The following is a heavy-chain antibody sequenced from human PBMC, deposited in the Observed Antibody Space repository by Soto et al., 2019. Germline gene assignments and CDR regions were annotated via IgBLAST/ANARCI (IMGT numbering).Heavy chain of an antibody. V-gene: IGHV3-30*18. CDR3: AKDLAGYCSGGSCPLGFDP. CDR1: GFTFSSYG. CDR2: ISYDGSNK. D-gene: IGHD2-15*01. Sequence: GGSLRLSCAASGFTFSSYGMHWVRQGPGRGLEWVAVISYDGSNKYYADSVKGRFTISRDNSKNTLYLQMNSLRAEDTAVYYCAKDLAGYCSGGSCPLGFDPWGQGPLVTVSS. J-gene: IGHJ5*02.